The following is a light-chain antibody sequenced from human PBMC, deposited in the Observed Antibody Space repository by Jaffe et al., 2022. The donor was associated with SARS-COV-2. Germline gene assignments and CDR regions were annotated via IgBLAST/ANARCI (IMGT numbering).Light chain of an antibody. J-gene: IGKJ2*02. CDR3: QQYYSTPRT. CDR2: WAS. Sequence: DIVMTQSPDSLAVSLGERATINCKSSQSVLYSSNNKNYLAWYQQKPGQPPKLLIYWASTRDSGVPDRFSGSGSGTDFTLTISSLQADDVAVYYCQQYYSTPRTFGQGTKLEIK. V-gene: IGKV4-1*01. CDR1: QSVLYSSNNKNY.